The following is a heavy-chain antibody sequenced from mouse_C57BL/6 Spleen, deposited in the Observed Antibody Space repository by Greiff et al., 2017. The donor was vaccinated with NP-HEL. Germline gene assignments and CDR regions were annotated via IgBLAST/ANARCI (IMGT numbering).Heavy chain of an antibody. Sequence: EVMLVESGGGLVKPGGSLKLSCAASGFTFSSYAMSWVRQTPEKRLEWVATISDGGSYTYYPDNVKGRFTISRDNAKNNLYLQMSHLKSEDTAMYYCARDRTTVVDAMDYWGQGTSVTVSS. CDR1: GFTFSSYA. CDR2: ISDGGSYT. J-gene: IGHJ4*01. V-gene: IGHV5-4*01. CDR3: ARDRTTVVDAMDY. D-gene: IGHD1-1*01.